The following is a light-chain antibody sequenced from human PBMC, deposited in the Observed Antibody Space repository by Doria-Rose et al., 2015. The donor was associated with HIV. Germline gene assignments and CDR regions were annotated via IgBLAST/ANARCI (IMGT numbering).Light chain of an antibody. CDR3: QQTYSSPQWT. CDR2: AAS. Sequence: DIRVTQSPSSLSASLGDRVTITCRASQTVSTYLNWFQQEPGKAPKLLIYAASRLQSGVPSRFSGSGSGTDFTLTISGLQPGDFATYYCQQTYSSPQWTVGQGTKVEMK. CDR1: QTVSTY. V-gene: IGKV1-39*01. J-gene: IGKJ1*01.